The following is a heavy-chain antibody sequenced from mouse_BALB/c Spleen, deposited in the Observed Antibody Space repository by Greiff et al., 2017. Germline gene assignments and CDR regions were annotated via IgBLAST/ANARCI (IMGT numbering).Heavy chain of an antibody. CDR1: GFDFSRYW. CDR3: ARRRYDGDFDY. V-gene: IGHV4-1*02. CDR2: INPDSSTI. Sequence: EVKLMESGGGLVQPGGSLKLSCAASGFDFSRYWMSWVRQAPGKGLEWIGEINPDSSTINYTPSLKDKFIISRDNAKNTLYLQMSKVRSEDTALYYCARRRYDGDFDYWGQGTTLTVSS. D-gene: IGHD2-14*01. J-gene: IGHJ2*01.